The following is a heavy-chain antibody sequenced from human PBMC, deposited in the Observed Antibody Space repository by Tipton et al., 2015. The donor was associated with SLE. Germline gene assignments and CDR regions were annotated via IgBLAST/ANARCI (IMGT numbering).Heavy chain of an antibody. CDR3: ARLAVSGTWYYFDY. Sequence: LRLSCAVSGGSISSHHWSWIRLSPGKGLEWIGNIYDSGGTYYNPSLNSRITISLDTSKSQFSLTANSVTAADTAMYFCARLAVSGTWYYFDYWGQGIPVTVSS. CDR2: IYDSGGT. V-gene: IGHV4-59*11. D-gene: IGHD1-7*01. J-gene: IGHJ4*02. CDR1: GGSISSHH.